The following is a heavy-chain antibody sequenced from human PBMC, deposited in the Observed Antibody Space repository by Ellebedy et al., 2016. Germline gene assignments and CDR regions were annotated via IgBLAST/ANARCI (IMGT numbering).Heavy chain of an antibody. CDR3: AKERDAVARIAVAGTGFDY. CDR2: ISHDGSNK. D-gene: IGHD6-19*01. J-gene: IGHJ4*02. CDR1: GFTFSSYG. Sequence: GESLKISXAASGFTFSSYGMHWVRQAPGKGLEWVAVISHDGSNKYYADSVKGRFTISRDNSKNTLYLQMNSLRAEDTAVYYCAKERDAVARIAVAGTGFDYWGQGTLVTVSS. V-gene: IGHV3-30*18.